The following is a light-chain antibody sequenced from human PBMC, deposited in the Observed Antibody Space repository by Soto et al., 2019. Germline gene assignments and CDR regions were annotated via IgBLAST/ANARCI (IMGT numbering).Light chain of an antibody. Sequence: IQLTQSPSSLSASVGDRVTITCRASQGISSYLAWYQQKPGKAPNLLIYGASTLQSGVPPRFSGSGSGTYFTLTISSLQAEDFATYYCQQLNSYPRTFGQGTKVEIK. V-gene: IGKV1-9*01. J-gene: IGKJ1*01. CDR3: QQLNSYPRT. CDR1: QGISSY. CDR2: GAS.